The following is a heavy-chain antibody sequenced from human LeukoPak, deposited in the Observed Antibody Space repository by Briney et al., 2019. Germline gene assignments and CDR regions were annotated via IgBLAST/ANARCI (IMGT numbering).Heavy chain of an antibody. J-gene: IGHJ4*02. Sequence: ASVKVSCKASGYTFTGYYMHWVRQAPGQGLEWMGWINPNSGNTNYAQNFQGRVTMTRDTSISTAYMELSRLRSDDTAVYYCASDRDCSSSSCYPFEYWGQGTLVTVSS. CDR1: GYTFTGYY. D-gene: IGHD2-2*01. V-gene: IGHV1-2*02. CDR2: INPNSGNT. CDR3: ASDRDCSSSSCYPFEY.